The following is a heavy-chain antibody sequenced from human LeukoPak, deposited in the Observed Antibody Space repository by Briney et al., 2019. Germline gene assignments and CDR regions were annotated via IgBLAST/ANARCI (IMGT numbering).Heavy chain of an antibody. D-gene: IGHD3-9*01. J-gene: IGHJ3*02. CDR3: AKGRWGLTINNFDI. V-gene: IGHV3-23*01. CDR2: TSESGGST. Sequence: WVRQAPGKGLEWVSVTSESGGSTHYADSVKGRFTIYRDNSKNTLYLQMNSLGGEDTAVYYCAKGRWGLTINNFDIWGQGRMVTISS.